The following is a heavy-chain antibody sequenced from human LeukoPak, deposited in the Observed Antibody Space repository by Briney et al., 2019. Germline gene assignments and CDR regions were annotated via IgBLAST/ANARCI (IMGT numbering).Heavy chain of an antibody. CDR1: GGSISSYY. Sequence: PSETLSLTCTVSGGSISSYYWSWIRQPPGKGLEWIGYIYYSGSTNYNPSLKSRVTISVDTSKNQFSLKLSSVTAADTAVYYCARVSSGWNNYYYYGMDVRGQGTTVTVSS. J-gene: IGHJ6*02. D-gene: IGHD6-19*01. CDR2: IYYSGST. CDR3: ARVSSGWNNYYYYGMDV. V-gene: IGHV4-59*08.